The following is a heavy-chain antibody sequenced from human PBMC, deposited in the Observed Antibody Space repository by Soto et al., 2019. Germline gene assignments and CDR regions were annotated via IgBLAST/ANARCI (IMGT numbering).Heavy chain of an antibody. CDR3: ARDRVSTTTPPRHYFDY. V-gene: IGHV4-61*01. J-gene: IGHJ4*02. CDR1: GGSVSSGSYY. D-gene: IGHD5-12*01. CDR2: IYYSGST. Sequence: SETLSLTCTVSGGSVSSGSYYWSWIRQPPGKGLEWIGYIYYSGSTNYNPSLKSRVTISVDTSKNQFSLKLSSVTAADTAVYYCARDRVSTTTPPRHYFDYWGQGTRVTVSS.